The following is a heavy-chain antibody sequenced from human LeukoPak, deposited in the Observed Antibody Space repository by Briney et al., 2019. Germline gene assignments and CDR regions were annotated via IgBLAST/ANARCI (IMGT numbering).Heavy chain of an antibody. D-gene: IGHD4-17*01. CDR2: IWSDGSNK. CDR1: GFTFSSYG. CDR3: GRDLHGDIDY. V-gene: IGHV3-33*01. J-gene: IGHJ4*02. Sequence: PWGSLSRTCAASGFTFSSYGMHWVGQAPGKGLEWVAVIWSDGSNKYYADSAKGRFTISRDNSKNTVNLQMNSLRDEDTAVYYCGRDLHGDIDYWGQGTLVTVSS.